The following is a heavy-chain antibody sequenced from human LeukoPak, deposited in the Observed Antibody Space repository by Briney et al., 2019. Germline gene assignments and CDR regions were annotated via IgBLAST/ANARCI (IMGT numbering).Heavy chain of an antibody. V-gene: IGHV1-69*13. J-gene: IGHJ3*02. Sequence: ASVKVSCRASGGTFSSYAISWVRQAPGQGLEWMGGIIPIFGTANYAQKFQGRVTITADESTSTAYMELSSLRSEDTAVYYCARVGATGYSYGLPRDAFDIWGQGTMVTVSS. D-gene: IGHD5-18*01. CDR3: ARVGATGYSYGLPRDAFDI. CDR1: GGTFSSYA. CDR2: IIPIFGTA.